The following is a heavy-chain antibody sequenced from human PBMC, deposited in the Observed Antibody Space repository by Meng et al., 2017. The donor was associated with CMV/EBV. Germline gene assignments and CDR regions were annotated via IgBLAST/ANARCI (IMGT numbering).Heavy chain of an antibody. CDR2: ISAYNGNT. Sequence: SGYTFTSYGISRVRQAPGQGLEWMGWISAYNGNTNYAQKLQGRVTMTTDTSTSTAYMELRSLRSDDTAVYYCARGGGYSSGWHEPRVWGQGTLVTVSS. J-gene: IGHJ4*02. CDR3: ARGGGYSSGWHEPRV. D-gene: IGHD6-19*01. V-gene: IGHV1-18*01. CDR1: GYTFTSYG.